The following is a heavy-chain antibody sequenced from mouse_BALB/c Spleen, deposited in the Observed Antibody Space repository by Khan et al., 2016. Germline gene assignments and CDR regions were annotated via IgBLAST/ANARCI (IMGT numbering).Heavy chain of an antibody. D-gene: IGHD1-3*01. CDR2: INPYNGDT. CDR3: GRGDNYVNWFFDV. J-gene: IGHJ1*01. Sequence: VQLQQSGPELVKPGASVKISCKASGYSFTGYFMNWVKQSHGKSLEWIGRINPYNGDTVYNQKFKGKATLTADKSSSTAHMELLSLTSEDSAVXYSGRGDNYVNWFFDVWGAGTTVTVSS. CDR1: GYSFTGYF. V-gene: IGHV1-37*01.